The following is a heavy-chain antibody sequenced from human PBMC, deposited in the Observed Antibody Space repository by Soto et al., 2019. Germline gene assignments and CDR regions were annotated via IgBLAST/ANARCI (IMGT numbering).Heavy chain of an antibody. V-gene: IGHV1-3*01. CDR2: INAGNGNT. J-gene: IGHJ4*02. D-gene: IGHD2-15*01. CDR3: ARDSGGYGTFDY. Sequence: QVQLVQSGAEVKKPGASVKVSCKASGYTFTSYAMHWVRQAPGQRLEWMGWINAGNGNTKYSQKFQGRVTITRDTSASTAYMELSSLRSEDTAVYYCARDSGGYGTFDYWGQGTLVTVSS. CDR1: GYTFTSYA.